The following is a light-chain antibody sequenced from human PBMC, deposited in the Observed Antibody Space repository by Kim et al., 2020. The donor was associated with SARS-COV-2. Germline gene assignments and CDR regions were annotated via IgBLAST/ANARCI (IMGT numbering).Light chain of an antibody. CDR2: AAS. J-gene: IGKJ5*01. CDR3: QQYGGSPLIT. Sequence: PGERATLSCRASESVRSNYVAWYQQKPGQAPRLLIFAASTRATGIPDRFSGTGSGTDFSLSVSRLEPEDFAVYYCQQYGGSPLITFGQGTRLEIK. V-gene: IGKV3-20*01. CDR1: ESVRSNY.